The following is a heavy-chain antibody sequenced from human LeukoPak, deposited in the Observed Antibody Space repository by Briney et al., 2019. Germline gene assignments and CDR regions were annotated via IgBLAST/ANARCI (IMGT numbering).Heavy chain of an antibody. Sequence: SETLSPTCTVSGYSISSGYYWGWIRQPPGKGLEWIGSIYHSGSTYYNPSLKSRVTISVDTSKNQFSLKLSSVTAADTAVYYCARAMATTYYYYYYMDVWGKGTTVTVSS. J-gene: IGHJ6*03. V-gene: IGHV4-38-2*02. CDR2: IYHSGST. CDR1: GYSISSGYY. CDR3: ARAMATTYYYYYYMDV. D-gene: IGHD5-24*01.